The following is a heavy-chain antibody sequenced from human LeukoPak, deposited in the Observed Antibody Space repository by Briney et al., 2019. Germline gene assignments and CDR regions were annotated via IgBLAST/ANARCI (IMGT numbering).Heavy chain of an antibody. CDR2: IKQDGSEK. CDR1: GFTLSKHW. Sequence: GGSLTLSRAASGFTLSKHWMTWVRQAPGKGLECVAIIKQDGSEKYYVNSVKGRFTISRDNAKNSLYLQMNSLRVEGTAVYYCGREWAVDFWGQGTLVTVSS. J-gene: IGHJ4*02. CDR3: GREWAVDF. V-gene: IGHV3-7*01.